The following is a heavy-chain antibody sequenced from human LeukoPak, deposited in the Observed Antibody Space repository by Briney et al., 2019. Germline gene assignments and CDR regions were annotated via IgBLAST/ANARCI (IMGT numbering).Heavy chain of an antibody. CDR3: ARDLGEWGRVDD. Sequence: GGSLRLSCAASGFTFSDYYMSWIRQAPGKGLEWVSSISSSSSYIYYADSVKGRFTISRDDSKNTLYLQMDSLRPEDTAVYYCARDLGEWGRVDDWGQGTLVTVSS. V-gene: IGHV3-11*06. J-gene: IGHJ4*02. CDR2: ISSSSSYI. D-gene: IGHD3-16*01. CDR1: GFTFSDYY.